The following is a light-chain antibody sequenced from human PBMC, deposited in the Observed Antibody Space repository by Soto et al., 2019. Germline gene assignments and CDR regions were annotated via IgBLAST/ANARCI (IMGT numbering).Light chain of an antibody. CDR3: QHYSSWPT. V-gene: IGKV3-15*01. Sequence: EMVMTQSPATLSVAPGEGATLSCRASQSVSSNLAWYQQKPGQAPRLLIYGASTRATGIPARFSGSGSGTEFTLTISSLQSEDSALYYCQHYSSWPTFGPGTKVDIK. CDR1: QSVSSN. CDR2: GAS. J-gene: IGKJ3*01.